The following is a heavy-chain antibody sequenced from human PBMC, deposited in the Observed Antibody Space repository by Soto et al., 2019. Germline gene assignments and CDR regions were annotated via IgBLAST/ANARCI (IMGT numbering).Heavy chain of an antibody. D-gene: IGHD2-15*01. CDR2: IYWDDDK. Sequence: QITLKESGPTLVKPTQTLTLTCTFSGFSLSTSGVGVAWIRQPPGKALERLALIYWDDDKRYRPSLESRLTIPKAPSKNQVVLTMTNMDSVDTATYYCAYLPCSGGSCYWFSFSGMDVWGQGTTVTVSS. CDR3: AYLPCSGGSCYWFSFSGMDV. CDR1: GFSLSTSGVG. J-gene: IGHJ6*02. V-gene: IGHV2-5*02.